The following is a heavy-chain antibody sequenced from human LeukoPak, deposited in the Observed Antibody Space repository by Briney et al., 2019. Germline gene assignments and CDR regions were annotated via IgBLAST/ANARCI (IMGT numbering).Heavy chain of an antibody. J-gene: IGHJ4*02. Sequence: GVSLRLSCAASRFTFCSYSREWVRQGPGQGLEWVSSISSSNSYTYYADSVNGRFTISRDNAKNSLFLQMNSLRAEDTALYYCARGGTTMVTDYGYWGQGTLVTVSS. CDR1: RFTFCSYS. CDR2: ISSSNSYT. CDR3: ARGGTTMVTDYGY. D-gene: IGHD4-23*01. V-gene: IGHV3-21*01.